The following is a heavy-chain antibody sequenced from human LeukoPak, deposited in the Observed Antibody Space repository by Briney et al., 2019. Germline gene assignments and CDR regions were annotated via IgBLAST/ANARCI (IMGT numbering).Heavy chain of an antibody. CDR1: GYTFSSYW. CDR2: IYPGDYDT. V-gene: IGHV5-51*01. D-gene: IGHD3-3*01. Sequence: GESLKISCKGSGYTFSSYWIGWVRQMPGKGLEWMGIIYPGDYDTRYSPSLQGQVTIPVDTSIGTAYLQWSSLKASDTAIYYCARQNDFRLDYWGQGTLVTVSS. J-gene: IGHJ4*02. CDR3: ARQNDFRLDY.